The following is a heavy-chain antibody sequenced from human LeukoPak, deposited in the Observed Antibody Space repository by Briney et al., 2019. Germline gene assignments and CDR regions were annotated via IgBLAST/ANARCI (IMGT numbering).Heavy chain of an antibody. J-gene: IGHJ4*02. CDR3: ARGPYSSGWYGQNDY. V-gene: IGHV1-3*01. D-gene: IGHD6-19*01. Sequence: ASVKVSCKASGYAFTHYAIHWVRQAPGQSLEWMGWINAGHGNTKYSQNFQGRVTITSDTSASTAYMELNSLRSEDTAVYYCARGPYSSGWYGQNDYWGQGTLVTVSS. CDR2: INAGHGNT. CDR1: GYAFTHYA.